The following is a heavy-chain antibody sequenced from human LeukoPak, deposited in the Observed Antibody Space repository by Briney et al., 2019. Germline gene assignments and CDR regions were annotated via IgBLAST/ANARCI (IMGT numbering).Heavy chain of an antibody. Sequence: SGGSLRLSCAASGFTFSSYDMSWVRQAPGKGLEWVSFIRSDGGSTLYADSVKGRFTISRDNSKKTLYLQVNSLRAEDTAVYFCAKELTTERTPGVDSWGQGTLVTVSS. CDR1: GFTFSSYD. V-gene: IGHV3-23*01. D-gene: IGHD4-17*01. CDR2: IRSDGGST. J-gene: IGHJ4*02. CDR3: AKELTTERTPGVDS.